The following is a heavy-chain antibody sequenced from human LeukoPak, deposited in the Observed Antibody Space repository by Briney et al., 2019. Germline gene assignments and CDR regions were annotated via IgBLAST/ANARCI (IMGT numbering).Heavy chain of an antibody. J-gene: IGHJ4*02. D-gene: IGHD4-17*01. CDR3: ARAPYGDYGYDY. CDR2: IYSGGGT. V-gene: IGHV3-66*02. Sequence: GGSLRLSCAASGFTVSSNYMSWVRQAPGKGLEWVSVIYSGGGTYYADSVKGRFTISRDNSKNTLYLQMDSLRAEDTAVYYCARAPYGDYGYDYWGQGTLVTVSS. CDR1: GFTVSSNY.